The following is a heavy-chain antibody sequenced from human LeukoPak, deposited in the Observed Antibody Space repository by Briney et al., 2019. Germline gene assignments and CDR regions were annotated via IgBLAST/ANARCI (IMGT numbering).Heavy chain of an antibody. D-gene: IGHD2-2*01. J-gene: IGHJ4*02. Sequence: GGSLRLSCTGSGFTISSYWMSWVRQAPGKGLEWVANIKEDGSGKYCVDSVKGRFTVSRDNSKNTLYLQMNSLRAEDTAVYYCAKVSCSSTSCPLDYWGQGTLVTVSS. CDR3: AKVSCSSTSCPLDY. CDR1: GFTISSYW. V-gene: IGHV3-7*01. CDR2: IKEDGSGK.